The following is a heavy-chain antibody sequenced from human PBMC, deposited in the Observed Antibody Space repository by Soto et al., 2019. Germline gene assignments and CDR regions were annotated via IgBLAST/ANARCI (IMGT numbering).Heavy chain of an antibody. CDR1: GFTFSSYA. CDR2: ISASGGST. Sequence: GGSLRLSCAASGFTFSSYAMSWVRQTPGKGLEWVSGISASGGSTYYADPVKGRFTISRDNSKNTLYLQMNSLRAEDTAVYYCAKADTAAAETALVYWGQGALVTVSS. J-gene: IGHJ4*02. V-gene: IGHV3-23*01. CDR3: AKADTAAAETALVY. D-gene: IGHD6-13*01.